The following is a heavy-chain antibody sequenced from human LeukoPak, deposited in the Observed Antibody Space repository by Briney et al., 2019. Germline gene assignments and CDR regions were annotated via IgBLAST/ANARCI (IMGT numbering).Heavy chain of an antibody. J-gene: IGHJ6*03. V-gene: IGHV3-49*04. D-gene: IGHD2-2*01. CDR3: TRVMYCSSTSCQEYYYMDV. Sequence: GGSLRLSCTASGFTFGDYAMSWVRQAPGKGLEWVGFIRSKAYGGTTEYAASVKGRFTISRDDSKSIAYLQMNSLKTEDTAVYYCTRVMYCSSTSCQEYYYMDVWGKGTTVTVSS. CDR1: GFTFGDYA. CDR2: IRSKAYGGTT.